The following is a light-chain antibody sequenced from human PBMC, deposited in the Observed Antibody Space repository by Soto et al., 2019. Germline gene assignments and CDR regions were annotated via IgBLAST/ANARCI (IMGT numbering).Light chain of an antibody. CDR3: QQLNQWPPVT. Sequence: DSVLTQSPATLSFSPGERATLSCRASPSVSNSLAWYQHKPGQAPRLLIYDASNRATGVPTRFSGSGSGTALTLTISSPEPEYCAVYYCQQLNQWPPVTSAGATKVDIX. J-gene: IGKJ4*01. V-gene: IGKV3-11*01. CDR2: DAS. CDR1: PSVSNS.